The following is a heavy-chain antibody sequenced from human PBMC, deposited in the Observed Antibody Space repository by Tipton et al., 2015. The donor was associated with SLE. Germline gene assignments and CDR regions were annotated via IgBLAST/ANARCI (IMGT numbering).Heavy chain of an antibody. CDR3: ARVVYSGYEDF. V-gene: IGHV3-72*01. CDR2: IRNKANSYTT. J-gene: IGHJ4*02. Sequence: GSLRLSCAASGLTFSDHYMDWVRQAPGKGLEWVGRIRNKANSYTTEYAASVKGRFTISRDDSKNSLYLQMNSLKTEDTAVYYFARVVYSGYEDFWGQGTLVTVSS. D-gene: IGHD5-12*01. CDR1: GLTFSDHY.